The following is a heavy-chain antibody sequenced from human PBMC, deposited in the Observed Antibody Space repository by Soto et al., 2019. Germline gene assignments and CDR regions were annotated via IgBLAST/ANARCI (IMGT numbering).Heavy chain of an antibody. CDR3: ARPTDPSGSTLMDV. J-gene: IGHJ6*02. D-gene: IGHD3-10*01. Sequence: GESLKISCKGSGYSFTSYWISWVRQMPGKGLEWMGRIDPSDSYTNYSPSSQGHVTISADKSVSTAYLQWSSLKASGTAMYYCARPTDPSGSTLMDVWGQGTTVTVSS. CDR1: GYSFTSYW. CDR2: IDPSDSYT. V-gene: IGHV5-10-1*01.